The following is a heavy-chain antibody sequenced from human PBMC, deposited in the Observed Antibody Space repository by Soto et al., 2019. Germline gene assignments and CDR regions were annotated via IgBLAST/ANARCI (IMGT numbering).Heavy chain of an antibody. J-gene: IGHJ6*04. D-gene: IGHD2-15*01. CDR1: GGPFSSYA. Sequence: ASVKGSCEASGGPFSSYAISWVRQAPGPGLEWLGGIIPIVGTANYAQKFQGRVTITADESTSTAYMELSSLRSEDTAVYYCARGLTGWSGGSCYTPTSYGMDVWRKGTTVPVSS. CDR3: ARGLTGWSGGSCYTPTSYGMDV. V-gene: IGHV1-69*13. CDR2: IIPIVGTA.